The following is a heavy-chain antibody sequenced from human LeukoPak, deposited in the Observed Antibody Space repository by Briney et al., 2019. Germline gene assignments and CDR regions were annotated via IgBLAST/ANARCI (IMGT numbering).Heavy chain of an antibody. CDR3: ARDPRWFGELLFVGYFDY. CDR1: GGSFSGYY. V-gene: IGHV4-34*01. Sequence: SETLSLTCAVYGGSFSGYYWSWLRQPPGKGLEWIGEINHSGSTNYNPSLKSRVTISVDTSKNQFSLKLSSVTAADTAVYYCARDPRWFGELLFVGYFDYWGQGTLVTVSS. CDR2: INHSGST. D-gene: IGHD3-10*01. J-gene: IGHJ4*02.